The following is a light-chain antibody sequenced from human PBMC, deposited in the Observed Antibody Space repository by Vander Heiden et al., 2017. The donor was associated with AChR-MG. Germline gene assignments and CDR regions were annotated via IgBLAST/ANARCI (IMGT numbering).Light chain of an antibody. V-gene: IGKV3-20*01. CDR1: QSVSSSY. CDR2: VSS. Sequence: EIVLTQSPATLSLSHGDRATFSCKSSQSVSSSYLAWYQQKPGQAPRLLIYVSSSRATGIPDRFSGSGSRTDFTLTISRLEPEDFAVYYCQQYGSSTWTFGQGTKVEIK. J-gene: IGKJ1*01. CDR3: QQYGSSTWT.